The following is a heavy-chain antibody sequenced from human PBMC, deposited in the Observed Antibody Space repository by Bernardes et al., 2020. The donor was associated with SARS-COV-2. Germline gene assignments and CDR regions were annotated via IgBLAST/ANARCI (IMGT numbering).Heavy chain of an antibody. Sequence: SVKVSCKASGYTFTGYYMHWVRQAPGQGLEWMGLINPNSGGTNYAQKFQGRVTMTRDTSISTAYMELSRLRSDDTAVYYCARDQSSIAARHGMDVWGQGTTGTVSS. D-gene: IGHD6-6*01. CDR2: INPNSGGT. J-gene: IGHJ6*02. CDR1: GYTFTGYY. CDR3: ARDQSSIAARHGMDV. V-gene: IGHV1-2*02.